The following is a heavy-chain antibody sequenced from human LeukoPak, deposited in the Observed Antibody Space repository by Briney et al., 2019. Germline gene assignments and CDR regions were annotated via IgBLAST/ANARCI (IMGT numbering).Heavy chain of an antibody. CDR3: AKARLGYLTGATLPHAFDI. CDR1: GFTFSSYA. J-gene: IGHJ3*02. Sequence: GGSLRLSCAASGFTFSSYAMSWVRQAPGKGLEWVSAISGSGGSTYYADSVKGRFTISRDNSKNTLYLQMNSLRAEDTAVYYCAKARLGYLTGATLPHAFDIWGQGTMVTVSS. CDR2: ISGSGGST. D-gene: IGHD7-27*01. V-gene: IGHV3-23*01.